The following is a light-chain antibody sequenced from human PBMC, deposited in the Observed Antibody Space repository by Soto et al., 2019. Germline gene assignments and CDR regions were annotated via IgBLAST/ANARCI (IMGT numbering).Light chain of an antibody. Sequence: QSALTQPASVSGSPGQSITISCTGTSDDVGAFNYVSWYQQHPGKTPKLMIFEVSRRPSWVSNRFSGSKSGNTASLTISGLQAEDEADYYCTSYAISVNNVFGTGTKVTVL. CDR3: TSYAISVNNV. CDR2: EVS. V-gene: IGLV2-14*01. CDR1: SDDVGAFNY. J-gene: IGLJ1*01.